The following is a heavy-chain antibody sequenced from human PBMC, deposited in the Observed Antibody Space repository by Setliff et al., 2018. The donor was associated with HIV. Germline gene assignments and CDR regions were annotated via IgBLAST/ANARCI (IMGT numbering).Heavy chain of an antibody. Sequence: PGGSLRLSCAASGFTFSSYDMNWVRQAPGKGLEWVSVIYSGGSTYYADSVKGRFTISRDNAKNSLYLQMNSLRAEDTAVYYCARGSEAAIQSGSYFQHWGQGTLVTVSS. CDR3: ARGSEAAIQSGSYFQH. V-gene: IGHV3-66*01. CDR2: IYSGGST. J-gene: IGHJ1*01. CDR1: GFTFSSYD. D-gene: IGHD2-2*02.